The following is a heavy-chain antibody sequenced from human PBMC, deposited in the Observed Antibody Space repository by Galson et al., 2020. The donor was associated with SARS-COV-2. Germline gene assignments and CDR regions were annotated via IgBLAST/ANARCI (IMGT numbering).Heavy chain of an antibody. V-gene: IGHV4-34*01. CDR1: GGSFSGYY. J-gene: IGHJ2*01. D-gene: IGHD3-22*01. CDR2: INHIGST. CDR3: ARFPLLSSSYGCFDL. Sequence: SETLSLTCALNGGSFSGYYWNWIRQPPGKGLEWLGEINHIGSTNYNASLKSRVTISIDTSGNQFSLKLSSVTAADTAVYYCARFPLLSSSYGCFDLWGRGTLVTVSS.